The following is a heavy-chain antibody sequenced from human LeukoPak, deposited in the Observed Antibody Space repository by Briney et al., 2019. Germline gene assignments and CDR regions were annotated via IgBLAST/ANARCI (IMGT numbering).Heavy chain of an antibody. J-gene: IGHJ6*02. Sequence: GGSLRLSCAASGFTFSNYWMTWGRQAPGKGLEWVANINRDGSERYYVDSVKGRFTISRDDAKSSLYLQMNSLRAEDTAVYYCARRNAMDVWGQGTTVTVSS. CDR1: GFTFSNYW. CDR3: ARRNAMDV. CDR2: INRDGSER. V-gene: IGHV3-7*03.